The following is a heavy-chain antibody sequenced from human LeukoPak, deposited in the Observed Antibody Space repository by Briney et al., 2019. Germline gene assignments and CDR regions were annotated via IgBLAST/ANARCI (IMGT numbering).Heavy chain of an antibody. V-gene: IGHV4-59*12. J-gene: IGHJ4*02. CDR1: GGSISSYY. Sequence: SETLSLTCTVSGGSISSYYWSWIRQPPGKGLEWIGYIYYSGSTNYNPSLKSRVTISVDTSKNQFSLKLSSVTAADTAVYYCARDTISFQIEKATIPLAYWGQGTLVTVSS. D-gene: IGHD5-24*01. CDR3: ARDTISFQIEKATIPLAY. CDR2: IYYSGST.